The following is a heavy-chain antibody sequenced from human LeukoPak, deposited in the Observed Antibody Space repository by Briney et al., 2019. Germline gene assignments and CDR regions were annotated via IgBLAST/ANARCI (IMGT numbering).Heavy chain of an antibody. Sequence: SETLSLTCTVSGGSISDYYWNWIRQPPGKGQEWIGYIYYSGSTTYNPSLKSRVTMSVDTAKNQFSLKLRSVTAADTAVYYCARGDFCSKSNCYLRPMDVWGKGTTVTVSS. CDR1: GGSISDYY. V-gene: IGHV4-59*01. J-gene: IGHJ6*03. CDR3: ARGDFCSKSNCYLRPMDV. CDR2: IYYSGST. D-gene: IGHD3-3*01.